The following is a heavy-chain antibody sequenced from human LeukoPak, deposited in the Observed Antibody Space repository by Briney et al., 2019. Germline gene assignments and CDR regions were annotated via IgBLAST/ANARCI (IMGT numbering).Heavy chain of an antibody. Sequence: GGSLRLSCAASGFTFSSYAMHWVHQAPGKGLEWVAVISYDGSNKYYADSVKGRFTISRDNSKNTLYLQMNSLRAEDTAVYYCARDPYRFAFDIWGQGTVVLVSS. CDR1: GFTFSSYA. CDR3: ARDPYRFAFDI. D-gene: IGHD1-26*01. V-gene: IGHV3-30-3*01. CDR2: ISYDGSNK. J-gene: IGHJ3*02.